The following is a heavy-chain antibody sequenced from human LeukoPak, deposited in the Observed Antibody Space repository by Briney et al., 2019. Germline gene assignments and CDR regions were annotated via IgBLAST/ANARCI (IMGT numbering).Heavy chain of an antibody. CDR3: AGMRITTPTVRTLDY. Sequence: SETLSLTCSVSGGSISSYYWGWIRQPPGRGLDYIGFIHSSGSTNYNPSLEGRVTISVDTSKNQFSLKLSSVTAADTAVYYCAGMRITTPTVRTLDYWGQGTLVTVSS. CDR1: GGSISSYY. V-gene: IGHV4-59*01. D-gene: IGHD1-14*01. CDR2: IHSSGST. J-gene: IGHJ4*02.